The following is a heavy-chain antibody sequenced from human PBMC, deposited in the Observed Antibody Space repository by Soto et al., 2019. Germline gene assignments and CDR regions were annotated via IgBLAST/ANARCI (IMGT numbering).Heavy chain of an antibody. CDR3: AKDRDGAAAGPTKFYGMDV. CDR1: GCTFSSYA. J-gene: IGHJ6*02. Sequence: GGSLRLSCAASGCTFSSYAMSWVRQAPGKGLEWVSVISGSGDSTYYADSVRGRFTISRDNSKTTLYLQMNSLRAEDTAVYYYAKDRDGAAAGPTKFYGMDVWGQGTTVTVSS. V-gene: IGHV3-23*01. D-gene: IGHD6-13*01. CDR2: ISGSGDST.